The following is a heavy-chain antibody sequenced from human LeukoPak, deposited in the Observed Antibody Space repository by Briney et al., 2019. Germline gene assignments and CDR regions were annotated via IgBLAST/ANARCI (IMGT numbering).Heavy chain of an antibody. CDR2: IYYSGST. J-gene: IGHJ5*02. CDR3: ARVGAMYYYGSEPHWFDP. V-gene: IGHV4-59*01. D-gene: IGHD3-10*01. CDR1: GGSISSYY. Sequence: SETLSLTCTVSGGSISSYYWSWIRQPPGKGLEWIGYIYYSGSTNYNPSLKSRVTISVDTSKNQFSLKLSSVTAADTAVYYCARVGAMYYYGSEPHWFDPWGPGTLVTVSS.